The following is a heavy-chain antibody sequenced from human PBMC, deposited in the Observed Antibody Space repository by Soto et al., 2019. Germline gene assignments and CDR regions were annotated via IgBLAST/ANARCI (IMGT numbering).Heavy chain of an antibody. CDR2: IWYDGSNK. J-gene: IGHJ6*02. V-gene: IGHV3-33*01. CDR1: GFTFSSYG. Sequence: GGSLRLSCAASGFTFSSYGMHWVRQAPGKGLEWVAVIWYDGSNKYYADSVKGRFTISRDNSKNTLYLQMDSLRAEGTAVYYCARDGATIFGVVILPNYGMDVWGQGTTVTVSS. D-gene: IGHD3-3*01. CDR3: ARDGATIFGVVILPNYGMDV.